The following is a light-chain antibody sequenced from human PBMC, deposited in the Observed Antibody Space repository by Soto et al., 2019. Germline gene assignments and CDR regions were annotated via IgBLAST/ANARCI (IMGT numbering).Light chain of an antibody. Sequence: SVLTQPASVSGSPGQSITISCTGTSNDVGGYIYVSWYQQHPGKAPKLMIYDVTSRPSGVSYRFSGSKSGNTASLTISGLQAEDEADYYCSSYTASSSYVFGTGTKVTVL. V-gene: IGLV2-14*01. J-gene: IGLJ1*01. CDR2: DVT. CDR1: SNDVGGYIY. CDR3: SSYTASSSYV.